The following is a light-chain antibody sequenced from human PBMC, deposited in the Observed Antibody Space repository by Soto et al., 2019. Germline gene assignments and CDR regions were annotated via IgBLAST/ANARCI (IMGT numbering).Light chain of an antibody. Sequence: DIQLTQSPSFLSASVGDRVTITCRASQGISSSFAWYQQRAGKAPKFLIYAAPTLQSGAPSRFSGSGSGTEFALTISRLQPEDSATYYCQQLKSYPLTVGGGTKVEIK. CDR2: AAP. CDR3: QQLKSYPLT. CDR1: QGISSS. V-gene: IGKV1-9*01. J-gene: IGKJ4*01.